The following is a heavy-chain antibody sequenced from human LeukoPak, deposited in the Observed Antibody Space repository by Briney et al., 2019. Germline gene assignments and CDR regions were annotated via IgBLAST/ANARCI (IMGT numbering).Heavy chain of an antibody. CDR3: ARDRNYYGSGSNFDY. V-gene: IGHV3-21*01. CDR2: ISSSSSYI. J-gene: IGHJ4*02. Sequence: GGCLRLSCAASGFTFSSYSMNWVRQAPGKGLECVSSISSSSSYIYYADSVKGRFTISRDNAKNSLYLQMNSLRAEDTAVYYCARDRNYYGSGSNFDYWGQGTLVTVSS. CDR1: GFTFSSYS. D-gene: IGHD3-10*01.